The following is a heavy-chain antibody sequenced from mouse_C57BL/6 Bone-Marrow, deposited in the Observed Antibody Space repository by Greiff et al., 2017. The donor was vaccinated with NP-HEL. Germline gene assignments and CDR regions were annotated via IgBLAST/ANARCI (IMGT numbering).Heavy chain of an antibody. CDR1: GYTFTGYW. CDR2: ILPGSGST. V-gene: IGHV1-9*01. J-gene: IGHJ3*01. CDR3: ARRGPPEFAY. Sequence: QVQLQQSGAELMKPGASVKLSCKATGYTFTGYWIEWVKQRPGHGLEWIGEILPGSGSTNYNEKFKGKATFPADTSSNTAYMQLSSLTTEDSAIYYCARRGPPEFAYWGQGTLVTVSA.